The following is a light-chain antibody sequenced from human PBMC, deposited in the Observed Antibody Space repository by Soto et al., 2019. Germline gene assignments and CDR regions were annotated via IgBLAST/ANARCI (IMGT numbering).Light chain of an antibody. V-gene: IGKV1-39*01. Sequence: DIQMPQSPSSLSASVGDRFAITCRASQSISSYLNWYQQKPGKAPKLLIYAASSLQSGVPSRFSGSGSGTDFTLTISSLQPEDFATYYCQQSYSTPLTFGGGTKVDIK. J-gene: IGKJ4*01. CDR3: QQSYSTPLT. CDR2: AAS. CDR1: QSISSY.